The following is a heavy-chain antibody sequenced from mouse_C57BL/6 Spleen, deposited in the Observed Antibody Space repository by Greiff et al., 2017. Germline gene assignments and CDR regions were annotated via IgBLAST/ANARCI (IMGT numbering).Heavy chain of an antibody. J-gene: IGHJ1*03. CDR1: GYTFTDYY. V-gene: IGHV1-19*01. D-gene: IGHD1-1*01. CDR2: INPYNGGT. Sequence: EVHLVESGPVLVKPGASVKMSCKASGYTFTDYYMNWVKQSHGKSLEWIGVINPYNGGTSYNQKFKGKATLTVDKSSSTAYMELNSLTSEDSAVYYCAKGRGSSSYWYFDVWGTGTTVTVSS. CDR3: AKGRGSSSYWYFDV.